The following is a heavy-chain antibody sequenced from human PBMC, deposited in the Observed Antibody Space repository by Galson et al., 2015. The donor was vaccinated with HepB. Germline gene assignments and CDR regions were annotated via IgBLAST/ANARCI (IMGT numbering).Heavy chain of an antibody. J-gene: IGHJ4*02. D-gene: IGHD3-16*01. CDR2: ISASGTDT. Sequence: LRLSCAASGFTFSNYAMSWVRQARGKGLEWVSTISASGTDTKYAESVNGRFTISRDNANNTLSLQMTSPRDEDTALYFCAKGRYASRSHFDSWGQGALVTVSS. CDR1: GFTFSNYA. CDR3: AKGRYASRSHFDS. V-gene: IGHV3-23*01.